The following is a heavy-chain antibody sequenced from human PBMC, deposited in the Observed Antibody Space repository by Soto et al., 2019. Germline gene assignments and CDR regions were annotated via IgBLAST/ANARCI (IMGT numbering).Heavy chain of an antibody. CDR2: IYPGDSDT. CDR1: GYNFNRYW. V-gene: IGHV5-51*03. CDR3: ARSLVNGTYEAFDI. J-gene: IGHJ3*02. Sequence: EVYLAQSGAEVKKPGESLKISCKGSGYNFNRYWIGWVRQMPGKGLEWMGGIYPGDSDTRYSPSLQGQVTISADKSSSAAYLQWSSLQASDTATYYCARSLVNGTYEAFDIWGQGTMVTDSS. D-gene: IGHD6-13*01.